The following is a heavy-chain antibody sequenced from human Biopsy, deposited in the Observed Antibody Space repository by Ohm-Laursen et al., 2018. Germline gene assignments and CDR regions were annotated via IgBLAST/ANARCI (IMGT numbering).Heavy chain of an antibody. CDR2: IFYSGIT. D-gene: IGHD1-26*01. CDR1: GGSVSSNVAY. V-gene: IGHV4-39*01. Sequence: SETLSLTCAVSGGSVSSNVAYWAWIRQPPGKGLESIGSIFYSGITYYNPSLQSRVTMSVDTSKNQFSLRLTSVTAADTAVYYCAGHAPSYSGSYWRYFDLWGRGTLVTVSS. J-gene: IGHJ2*01. CDR3: AGHAPSYSGSYWRYFDL.